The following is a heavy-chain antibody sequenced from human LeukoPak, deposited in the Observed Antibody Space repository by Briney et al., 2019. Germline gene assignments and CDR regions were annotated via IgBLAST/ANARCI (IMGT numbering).Heavy chain of an antibody. J-gene: IGHJ4*02. CDR1: GLTFSSYS. V-gene: IGHV3-21*01. CDR2: ISSSSSYI. Sequence: GGSLRLSCAASGLTFSSYSMNWVRQAPGKGLEWVSSISSSSSYIYYADSVKGRFTISRDNSKNTLYLQMNSLRAEDTAVYYCAKSITMAPGDYWGQGTLVTVSS. D-gene: IGHD3-10*01. CDR3: AKSITMAPGDY.